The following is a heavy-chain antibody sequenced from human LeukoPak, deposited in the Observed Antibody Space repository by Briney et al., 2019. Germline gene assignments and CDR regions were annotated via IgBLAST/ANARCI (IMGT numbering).Heavy chain of an antibody. J-gene: IGHJ5*02. CDR2: ISSSSSYI. Sequence: GGSLRLSCAASGFTFSSYSMNWVRQALGKGLEWVSSISSSSSYIYYADSVKGRFTISRDNAKNSLYLQMNSLRAEDTAVYYCARGNIVVVVAATDWFDPWGQGTLVTVSS. D-gene: IGHD2-15*01. CDR1: GFTFSSYS. CDR3: ARGNIVVVVAATDWFDP. V-gene: IGHV3-21*01.